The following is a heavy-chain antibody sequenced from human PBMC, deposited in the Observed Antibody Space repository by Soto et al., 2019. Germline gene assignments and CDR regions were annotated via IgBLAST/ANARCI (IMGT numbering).Heavy chain of an antibody. CDR3: AKDGPYYYGSGSYWRGAVDF. Sequence: EVQLLESGGGLVQPGGSLRLSCAASGFTFSSYAMSWVRQAPGKGLEWVPAISGSGGSTYYADSVKGRFTISRDNSKNTLYLQMNSLRAEATVVYYCAKDGPYYYGSGSYWRGAVDFWGQGTMVTVSS. V-gene: IGHV3-23*01. CDR2: ISGSGGST. J-gene: IGHJ3*01. D-gene: IGHD3-10*01. CDR1: GFTFSSYA.